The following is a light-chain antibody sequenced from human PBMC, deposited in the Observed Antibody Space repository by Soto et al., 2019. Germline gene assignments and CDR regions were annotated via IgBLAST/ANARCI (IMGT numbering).Light chain of an antibody. V-gene: IGKV1-5*01. Sequence: GDRVTITCRASQSISSWLAWYQQKPGKAPKLLIYDASNLQSGVQPRFSGSGSGTDFTLAIRSLQPEDSATYYCIQDINYPWTFGQGTKVDIK. J-gene: IGKJ1*01. CDR3: IQDINYPWT. CDR2: DAS. CDR1: QSISSW.